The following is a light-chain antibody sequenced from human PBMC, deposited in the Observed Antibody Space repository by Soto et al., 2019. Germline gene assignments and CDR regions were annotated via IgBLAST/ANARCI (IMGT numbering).Light chain of an antibody. V-gene: IGLV1-44*01. CDR2: SND. CDR1: SSNIGTNT. Sequence: QSVLTQPPSASGTPGQRVSISCSGGSSNIGTNTVNWYQHLPGTAPKLLIFSNDERPSGVPDRFSGSKSGTSASLAISGLQSDDEADYYCATWDDSLNVVVFGGGTKLTVL. CDR3: ATWDDSLNVVV. J-gene: IGLJ2*01.